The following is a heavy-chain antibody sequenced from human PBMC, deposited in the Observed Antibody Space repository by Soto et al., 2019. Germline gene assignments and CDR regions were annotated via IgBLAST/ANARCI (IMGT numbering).Heavy chain of an antibody. J-gene: IGHJ2*01. V-gene: IGHV4-4*02. CDR1: GGSIISSNW. CDR3: ARLLRIAVAGTPRWYFDL. Sequence: PSETLSLTCAVPGGSIISSNWWSLFRHPAGKVLEWSGEIYHSGSTNYNPSLKSRVTISVDKSKNQFSLKLSSVTAADTAVYYCARLLRIAVAGTPRWYFDLWGRGTLVTVSS. D-gene: IGHD6-19*01. CDR2: IYHSGST.